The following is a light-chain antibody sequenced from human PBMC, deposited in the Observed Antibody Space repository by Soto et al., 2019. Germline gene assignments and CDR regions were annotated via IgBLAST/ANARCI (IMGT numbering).Light chain of an antibody. CDR3: QQYSCYAGT. V-gene: IGKV1-5*03. CDR1: QSINDW. CDR2: RAS. Sequence: DIQVTQSPSTLSASVGDRITITCRASQSINDWLAWYQQKPGKAPKLLIFRASYLKSGVPSRFSGSGYGTDFTLPISSLQPYVFASYYCQQYSCYAGTFGQPTKVEIK. J-gene: IGKJ1*01.